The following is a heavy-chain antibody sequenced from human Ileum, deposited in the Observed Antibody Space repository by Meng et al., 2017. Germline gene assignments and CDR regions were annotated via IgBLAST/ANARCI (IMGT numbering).Heavy chain of an antibody. CDR2: IHHSGRT. J-gene: IGHJ4*02. CDR1: CGSFNDYY. Sequence: QVQLNRLAEGLFKPSEPLALTCAGFCGSFNDYYWSWVRQSPGKGLEWIGQIHHSGRTNYKSSLERRVTISVDTSKSQFSLKLTSVTAADTAMYYCVRGPARETHDFDYWGQGALVTVSS. V-gene: IGHV4-34*01. CDR3: VRGPARETHDFDY. D-gene: IGHD1-26*01.